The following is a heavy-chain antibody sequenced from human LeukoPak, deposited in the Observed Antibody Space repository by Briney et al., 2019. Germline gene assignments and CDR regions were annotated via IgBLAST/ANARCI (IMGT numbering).Heavy chain of an antibody. D-gene: IGHD2-2*01. J-gene: IGHJ5*02. CDR3: ARDGRGYCSSTSCYRWFDP. V-gene: IGHV4-30-4*07. CDR1: GGSISSGGYS. CDR2: IYYSGST. Sequence: PSQTLSLTCAVSGGSISSGGYSWSWIRQPPGKGLEWIGYIYYSGSTYYNPSLKSRFTISVATSQKQFRLKLSSVTAADTAVYYCARDGRGYCSSTSCYRWFDPWGQGTLVTVSS.